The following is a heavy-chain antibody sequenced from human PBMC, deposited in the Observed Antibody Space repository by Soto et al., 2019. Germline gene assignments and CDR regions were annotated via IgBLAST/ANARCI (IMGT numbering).Heavy chain of an antibody. CDR3: ARKYSVRGVYYYYGMDV. CDR2: ISPSSPYT. J-gene: IGHJ6*02. Sequence: GGSLRLSCAASGFDFTTFSMNWVRQAPGKGLEWVSFISPSSPYTSYADSVKGRSIISGDNAENSVYLQMNSLRAEDTGVYYCARKYSVRGVYYYYGMDVWGQGTTVTVSS. CDR1: GFDFTTFS. D-gene: IGHD3-10*01. V-gene: IGHV3-21*03.